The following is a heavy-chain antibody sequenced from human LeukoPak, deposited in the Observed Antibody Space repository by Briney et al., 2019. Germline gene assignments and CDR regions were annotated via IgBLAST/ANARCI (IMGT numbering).Heavy chain of an antibody. J-gene: IGHJ5*02. CDR1: GFPFNNYW. CDR2: INTDGRTT. Sequence: GGSLRLSCAASGFPFNNYWIHWVRQATGKGLMWVSSINTDGRTTRYAASVQGRFTISRDNAKNTLSLQMNSLRDDDTAVYYCARAGASGWYAAGWFDPWGQGTLVTVSS. CDR3: ARAGASGWYAAGWFDP. V-gene: IGHV3-74*01. D-gene: IGHD6-19*01.